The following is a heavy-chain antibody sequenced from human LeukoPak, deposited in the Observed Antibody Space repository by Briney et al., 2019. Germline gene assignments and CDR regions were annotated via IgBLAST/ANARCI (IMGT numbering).Heavy chain of an antibody. V-gene: IGHV4-34*01. CDR2: INHSGST. D-gene: IGHD2-2*01. CDR3: ARAPPNYQLLPEDAFDI. Sequence: PSETLSLTCAVYGGSFSGYYWSWIRQPPGKGLEWIGEINHSGSTNYNPSLMSRVTISVDTSKNQFSLKLSSVTAADTAVYYCARAPPNYQLLPEDAFDIWGQGTMVTVSS. J-gene: IGHJ3*02. CDR1: GGSFSGYY.